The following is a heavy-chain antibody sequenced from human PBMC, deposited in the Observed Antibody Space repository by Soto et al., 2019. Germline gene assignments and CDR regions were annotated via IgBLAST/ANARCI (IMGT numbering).Heavy chain of an antibody. V-gene: IGHV4-59*01. CDR1: GGSISSYY. D-gene: IGHD2-8*01. Sequence: QVQLQESGPGLVKPSETLSLTCTVSGGSISSYYWSWIRQPPGKGLEWIGYIYYSGSTNYNPSLKSRVTISVDTSKNQFSLKLSSVTAADTAVYYCARDRPRYCTNGVCYPYYFDYWGQGTLVTVSS. CDR2: IYYSGST. CDR3: ARDRPRYCTNGVCYPYYFDY. J-gene: IGHJ4*02.